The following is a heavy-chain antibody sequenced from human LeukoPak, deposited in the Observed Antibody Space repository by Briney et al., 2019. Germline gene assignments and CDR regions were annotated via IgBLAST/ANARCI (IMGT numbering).Heavy chain of an antibody. CDR1: GFTFSSYA. V-gene: IGHV3-30-3*01. CDR2: ISYDGSNK. J-gene: IGHJ4*02. CDR3: AKGASSSAKTFDY. Sequence: PGGSLRLSCAASGFTFSSYAMHWVRQAPGKGLEWVAVISYDGSNKYYADSVKGRFTISRDNSKNTLYLQMNSLRAEDTAVYYCAKGASSSAKTFDYWGQGTLVTVSS. D-gene: IGHD6-13*01.